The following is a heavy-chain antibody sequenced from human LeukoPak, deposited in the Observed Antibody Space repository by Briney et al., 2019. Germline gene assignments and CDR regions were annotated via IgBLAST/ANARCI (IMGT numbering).Heavy chain of an antibody. V-gene: IGHV3-23*01. D-gene: IGHD3-3*01. CDR1: GFTFSSYA. Sequence: PGGSLRLSCAASGFTFSSYAMGWVRQAPGKGLEWVSAISGSGGSTYYADSVKGRFTISRDNSKNTLYLQMNSLRAEDTAVYYCAKLRYYDFWSGANPFDYWGQGTLVTVSS. J-gene: IGHJ4*02. CDR3: AKLRYYDFWSGANPFDY. CDR2: ISGSGGST.